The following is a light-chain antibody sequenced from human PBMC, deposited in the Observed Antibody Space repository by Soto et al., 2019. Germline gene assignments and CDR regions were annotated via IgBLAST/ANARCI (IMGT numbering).Light chain of an antibody. CDR2: GSS. Sequence: EIVMTQSPATLSVSPGERATLSCRASQSVSSNLAWYQQKPGQAPRLLIYGSSTRATGIPARFSGSGSGTEFTLTIRSLQSEEFAVYYCQQYNNWSPCTFGQGTKVEIK. J-gene: IGKJ1*01. CDR3: QQYNNWSPCT. CDR1: QSVSSN. V-gene: IGKV3-15*01.